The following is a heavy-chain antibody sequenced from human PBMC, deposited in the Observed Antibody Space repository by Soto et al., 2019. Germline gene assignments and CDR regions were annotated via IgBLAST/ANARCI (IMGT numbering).Heavy chain of an antibody. CDR3: AKESASVERYYFDY. Sequence: QVQLVESGGGVVQPGRSLRLSCAASGFTFSSYGMHWVRQAPGMGLEWVAVISYDGSNKYYADSVKGRFTISRDNSKNTLYLQMNSLRAEDTAVYYCAKESASVERYYFDYWGQGTLVTVSS. V-gene: IGHV3-30*18. D-gene: IGHD6-13*01. CDR2: ISYDGSNK. CDR1: GFTFSSYG. J-gene: IGHJ4*02.